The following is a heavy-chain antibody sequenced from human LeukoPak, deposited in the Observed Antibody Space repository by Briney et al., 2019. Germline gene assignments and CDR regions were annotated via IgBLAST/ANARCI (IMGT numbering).Heavy chain of an antibody. CDR3: ARDKAVTTEVTQHFQH. Sequence: ASVKVSCKASGDTFTNYGIDWVRQAPGQGLEWMGWISAYNGYTDYAQKFQFRVTMTTDTSTSTAYMELRSLRSDDTAVYYCARDKAVTTEVTQHFQHWGQGTLVTVSS. CDR2: ISAYNGYT. J-gene: IGHJ1*01. V-gene: IGHV1-18*01. CDR1: GDTFTNYG. D-gene: IGHD4-23*01.